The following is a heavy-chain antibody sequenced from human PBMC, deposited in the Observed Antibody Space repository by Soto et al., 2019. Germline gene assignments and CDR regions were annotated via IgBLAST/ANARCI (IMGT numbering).Heavy chain of an antibody. CDR2: INQDGNED. CDR1: VFTFSSYW. D-gene: IGHD1-1*01. Sequence: PRWSLRLSCASSVFTFSSYWMNWVRQTPGKGLEWVANINQDGNEDNLLDSVKGRFTISRDNAKNSLFLQMNSLRVDDTAVYYCARTGDGHHDFLDYWGQGALVTVSS. J-gene: IGHJ4*02. V-gene: IGHV3-7*01. CDR3: ARTGDGHHDFLDY.